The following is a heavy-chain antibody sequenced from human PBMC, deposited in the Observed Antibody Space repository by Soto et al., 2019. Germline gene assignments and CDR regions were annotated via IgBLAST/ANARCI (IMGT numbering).Heavy chain of an antibody. J-gene: IGHJ4*02. D-gene: IGHD4-17*01. Sequence: QLQLQESGPGLVKPSETLSLPCTVSGGSISSSSYYWGWIRQPPGTGLEWIGSIYYSGSTYYNPSLKSRVTISVDTSKNQFSLKLSSVTAADTAVYYCARSMTTVIYYFDYWGQGTLVTVSS. CDR2: IYYSGST. V-gene: IGHV4-39*01. CDR3: ARSMTTVIYYFDY. CDR1: GGSISSSSYY.